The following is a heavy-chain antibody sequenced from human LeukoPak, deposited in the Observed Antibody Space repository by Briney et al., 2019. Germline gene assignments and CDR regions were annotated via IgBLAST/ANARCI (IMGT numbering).Heavy chain of an antibody. CDR3: ARGGWRLDY. J-gene: IGHJ4*02. V-gene: IGHV4-59*01. CDR1: GGSISSYY. D-gene: IGHD2-15*01. Sequence: SQTLSLTCTVSGGSISSYYWSWIRQPPGKGLEWIGYIYYTGTTNYNPSLKSRVTISVDTSKNQFSLKLSSVTAADTAVYYCARGGWRLDYWGQGTLVTVSS. CDR2: IYYTGTT.